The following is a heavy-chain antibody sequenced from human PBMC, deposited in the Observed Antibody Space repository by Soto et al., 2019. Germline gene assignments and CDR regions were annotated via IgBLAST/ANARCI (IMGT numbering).Heavy chain of an antibody. CDR3: ERQHGGMDV. Sequence: VGSLRLSCAASGFTFSSYAMHWVRQAPGKGLEWVAVISNDGSNKYYADSVKGRFTISRDNSKNTLYLQMNSLRAEDTAVYYCERQHGGMDVWGQGTTVTVSS. CDR1: GFTFSSYA. V-gene: IGHV3-30-3*01. J-gene: IGHJ6*02. CDR2: ISNDGSNK.